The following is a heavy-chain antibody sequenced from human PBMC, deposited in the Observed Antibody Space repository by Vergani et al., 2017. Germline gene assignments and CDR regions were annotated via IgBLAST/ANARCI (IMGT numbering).Heavy chain of an antibody. CDR2: ISAYNGNT. CDR3: ARGWLRLGYYYYYGMDV. V-gene: IGHV1-18*01. CDR1: GYTFTSYG. J-gene: IGHJ6*02. D-gene: IGHD5-12*01. Sequence: QVQLVQSGAEVKKPGASVKVSCKASGYTFTSYGISWVRQAPGQGLEWMGWISAYNGNTNYAQKLQGRVTMTTDTSTSTAYMELRGLRSDDTAVYYCARGWLRLGYYYYYGMDVWGQGTTVTVSS.